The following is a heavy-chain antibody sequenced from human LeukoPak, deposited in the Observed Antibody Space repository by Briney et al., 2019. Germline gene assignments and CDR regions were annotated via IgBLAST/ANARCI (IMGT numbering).Heavy chain of an antibody. J-gene: IGHJ4*02. V-gene: IGHV3-7*03. CDR3: ARVNGLRYIDY. Sequence: PGGSLRLSCATSGFTVSSNYMSWVRQAPGKGLEWVANIKQDGSEKYYVDSVKGRFTISRDNAKNSLYLQMNSLRAEDTAVYYCARVNGLRYIDYWGQGTLVTVSS. D-gene: IGHD1-1*01. CDR2: IKQDGSEK. CDR1: GFTVSSNY.